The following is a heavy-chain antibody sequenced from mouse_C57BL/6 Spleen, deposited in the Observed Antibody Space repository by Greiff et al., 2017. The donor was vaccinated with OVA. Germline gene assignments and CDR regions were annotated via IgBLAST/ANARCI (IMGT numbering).Heavy chain of an antibody. Sequence: EVQVVESGGGLVKPGGSLKLSCAASGFTFSDYGMHWVRQAPEKGLEWVAYISSGSSTIYYADTVKGRFPISRDNAKNTLFLQMTSLRSEDTAMYYCARKIYYYGSSSFYYAMDYWGQGTSVTVSS. CDR3: ARKIYYYGSSSFYYAMDY. CDR2: ISSGSSTI. D-gene: IGHD1-1*01. CDR1: GFTFSDYG. V-gene: IGHV5-17*01. J-gene: IGHJ4*01.